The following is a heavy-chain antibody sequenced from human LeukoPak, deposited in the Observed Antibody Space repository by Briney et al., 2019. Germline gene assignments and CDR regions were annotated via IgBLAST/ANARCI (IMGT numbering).Heavy chain of an antibody. CDR2: INPNSSGT. Sequence: ASVKLSCKASGYTFTGYYMHRVRQAPEQGLEWMGWINPNSSGTYFAQKFQGRVTMTRDTSISTAYMELSSLRSEDTAVYYCARGRGYQLPITPYYYYGMDVWGQGTTVTVSS. J-gene: IGHJ6*02. CDR1: GYTFTGYY. CDR3: ARGRGYQLPITPYYYYGMDV. V-gene: IGHV1-2*02. D-gene: IGHD2-2*01.